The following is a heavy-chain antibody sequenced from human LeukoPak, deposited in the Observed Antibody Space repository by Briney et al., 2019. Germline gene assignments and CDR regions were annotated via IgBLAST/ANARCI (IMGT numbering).Heavy chain of an antibody. J-gene: IGHJ4*02. CDR2: IYYSGST. D-gene: IGHD2-15*01. V-gene: IGHV4-31*03. Sequence: SETLSLTCTVSGGSISSGGYYWSWIRQHPGTGLEWIGYIYYSGSTYYNPSLKSRVTISVDTSKNQFSLKLSSVTAADTAVYYCARADSPVVVAATPFDYWGQGTLVTVSS. CDR3: ARADSPVVVAATPFDY. CDR1: GGSISSGGYY.